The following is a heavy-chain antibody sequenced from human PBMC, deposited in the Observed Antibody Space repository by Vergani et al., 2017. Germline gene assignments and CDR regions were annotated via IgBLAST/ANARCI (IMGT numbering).Heavy chain of an antibody. CDR1: GFTFSSYG. D-gene: IGHD4-17*01. Sequence: QVQLVESGGGVVQPVRSLRLSCAASGFTFSSYGMHWVRQAPGKGLEWVAVISYDGSNKYYADSVKGRFTISRDNSKNTLYLQMNSLRAEDTAVYYCAKDANHDYGVYYYDYYGMDVWGQGTTVTVSS. V-gene: IGHV3-30*18. J-gene: IGHJ6*02. CDR2: ISYDGSNK. CDR3: AKDANHDYGVYYYDYYGMDV.